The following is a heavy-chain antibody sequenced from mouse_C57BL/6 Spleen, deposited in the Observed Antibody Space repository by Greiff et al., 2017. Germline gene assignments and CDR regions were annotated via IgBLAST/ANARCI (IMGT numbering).Heavy chain of an antibody. CDR1: GFTFSSYA. V-gene: IGHV5-9-1*02. CDR2: ISSGGDYI. CDR3: TRVGYDGYYVDYFDY. Sequence: DVHLVESGEGLVKPGGSLKLSCAASGFTFSSYAMSWVRQTPEKRLEWVAYISSGGDYIYYADTVKGRFTISRDNARNTLYLQMSSLKSEDTAMYYCTRVGYDGYYVDYFDYWGQGTTLTVSS. J-gene: IGHJ2*01. D-gene: IGHD2-3*01.